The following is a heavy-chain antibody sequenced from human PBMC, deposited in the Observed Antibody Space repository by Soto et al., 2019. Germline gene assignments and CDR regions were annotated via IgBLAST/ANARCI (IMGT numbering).Heavy chain of an antibody. Sequence: ASVKVSCKASGYTFTGYYLHWVRQAPGQGLEWMGWINPNSGGTNYAQKFQGRVTMTWDASVTTVHMEVRRLRSDDTAIYYCARDKGISTDAFGIWGQGTMVTVSS. CDR1: GYTFTGYY. V-gene: IGHV1-2*02. J-gene: IGHJ3*02. CDR3: ARDKGISTDAFGI. D-gene: IGHD2-2*01. CDR2: INPNSGGT.